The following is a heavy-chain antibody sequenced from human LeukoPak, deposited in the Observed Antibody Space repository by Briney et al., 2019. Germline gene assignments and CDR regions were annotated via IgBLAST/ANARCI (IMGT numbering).Heavy chain of an antibody. CDR2: INSDGSST. V-gene: IGHV3-74*01. CDR1: GFTFSRHW. J-gene: IGHJ4*02. D-gene: IGHD3-10*01. CDR3: ARGPDASGIYRPGDY. Sequence: PGGSLRLSCAASGFTFSRHWMHWVRQAPGKGLVWVSRINSDGSSTSYAESVKGRFTISGDNANNILFLQMNSLRAEDTAVYYCARGPDASGIYRPGDYWGQGTLVTVSS.